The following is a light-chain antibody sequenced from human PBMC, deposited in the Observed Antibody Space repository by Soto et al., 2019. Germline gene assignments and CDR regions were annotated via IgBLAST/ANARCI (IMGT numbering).Light chain of an antibody. V-gene: IGLV2-23*01. J-gene: IGLJ2*01. CDR2: EGS. Sequence: QSALTQPASVSGSPGQSITISCTGTSSDVGSYNLVSWYQQHPGKAPKLMIYEGSKRPSGVSNRFSGSKSGNTASLTISGLQAEDEADYYCCSYAGSNTWGYVVFGGGTKLTVL. CDR1: SSDVGSYNL. CDR3: CSYAGSNTWGYVV.